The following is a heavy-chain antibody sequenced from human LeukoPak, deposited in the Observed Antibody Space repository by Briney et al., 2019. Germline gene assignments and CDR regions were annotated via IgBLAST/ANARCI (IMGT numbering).Heavy chain of an antibody. D-gene: IGHD1-1*01. V-gene: IGHV2-5*02. CDR1: GFSLSTGGVG. CDR3: AKRRGGYNWNDGDFDY. CDR2: IYWDDDR. Sequence: SGPTLVKPTQTLTLTCTFSGFSLSTGGVGVGWIRQPPGKALECLALIYWDDDRRYYPSLRSRLTITKDTSRNQVVLTMTDMDPVDTATYFCAKRRGGYNWNDGDFDYWGQGTLVTVSS. J-gene: IGHJ4*02.